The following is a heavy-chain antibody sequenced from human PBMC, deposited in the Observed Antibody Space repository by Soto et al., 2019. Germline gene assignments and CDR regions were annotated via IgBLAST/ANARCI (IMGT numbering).Heavy chain of an antibody. CDR2: IWYDGSNT. V-gene: IGHV3-33*01. D-gene: IGHD5-12*01. J-gene: IGHJ4*02. CDR1: GFSFSGSG. Sequence: QVQLVESGGGVVQPGRSLRLSCAASGFSFSGSGMHWVRQAPGKGLEWVAVIWYDGSNTYYADSVKGRFTISRDNSKNTLYLQMNSLRAEDTAVYYCARDLKWLRGFFDYWGQGTLVTVSS. CDR3: ARDLKWLRGFFDY.